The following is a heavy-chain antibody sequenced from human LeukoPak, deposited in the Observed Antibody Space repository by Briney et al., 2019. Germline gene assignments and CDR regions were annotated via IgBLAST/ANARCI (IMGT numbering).Heavy chain of an antibody. CDR3: ARVSRAVALDWFDP. D-gene: IGHD6-13*01. J-gene: IGHJ5*02. Sequence: SETLSLTCTVSGGSISSYYWSWIRQPAGKGLEWIGRIYTSGSTNYNPSLKSRVTMSVDTSKNQFSLKLSSVTAADTAVYYCARVSRAVALDWFDPWGQGTLVTVSS. V-gene: IGHV4-4*07. CDR2: IYTSGST. CDR1: GGSISSYY.